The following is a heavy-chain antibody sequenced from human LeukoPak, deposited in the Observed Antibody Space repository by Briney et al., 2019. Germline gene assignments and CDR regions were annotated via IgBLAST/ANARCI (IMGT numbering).Heavy chain of an antibody. D-gene: IGHD3-10*01. CDR2: VDPEDGET. CDR1: GYTFIDHY. J-gene: IGHJ6*03. V-gene: IGHV1-69-2*01. CDR3: ATDRIDYGSGRRCYMDV. Sequence: ASVKISCKASGYTFIDHYMHWVRQAPGKGLEWMGRVDPEDGETIYAENFHGRVIITADTSTNTAYMELSSLRSEDTAVYYCATDRIDYGSGRRCYMDVWGKGTTVTVSS.